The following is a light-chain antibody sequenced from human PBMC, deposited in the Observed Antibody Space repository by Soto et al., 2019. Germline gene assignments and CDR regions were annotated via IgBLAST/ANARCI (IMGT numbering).Light chain of an antibody. CDR3: QKYNSAPRT. CDR1: QGISNY. J-gene: IGKJ1*01. V-gene: IGKV1-27*01. CDR2: AAS. Sequence: DIPMTQSPSSLSASVGDRVTITCRASQGISNYLAWYQQKQGKVPKLLIYAASTLQSGVPSRFSGSGSGTDLTITINSLQPEDVETYYCQKYNSAPRTFGQGTKVDIK.